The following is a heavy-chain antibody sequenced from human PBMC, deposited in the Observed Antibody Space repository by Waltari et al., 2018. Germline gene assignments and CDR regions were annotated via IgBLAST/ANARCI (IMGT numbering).Heavy chain of an antibody. CDR1: GGSISSGSYY. CDR3: ARDVRDGYNSDWFDS. V-gene: IGHV4-61*02. J-gene: IGHJ5*01. D-gene: IGHD5-12*01. CDR2: IYTSGST. Sequence: QVQLQESGPGLVKPSQTLSLTCTVSGGSISSGSYYWSWIRQPAGKGLEWIGRIYTSGSTNYNPSLKSRVTISVDTSKNQFSLKLSSVTAADTAVYYCARDVRDGYNSDWFDSWGQGTLVTVSS.